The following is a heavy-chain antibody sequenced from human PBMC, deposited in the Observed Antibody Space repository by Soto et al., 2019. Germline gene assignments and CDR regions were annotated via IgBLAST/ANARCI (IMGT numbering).Heavy chain of an antibody. CDR1: GFTFSSYA. CDR2: ISGSGGST. D-gene: IGHD4-17*01. CDR3: AKENIKLATVALFDY. J-gene: IGHJ4*02. Sequence: PGGPLRLSCAASGFTFSSYAMSWVRQGPGKGLEWVSAISGSGGSTYYADSVKGRFTISRDNSKNTLYLQMNSLRAEDTAVYYCAKENIKLATVALFDYWGQGTLVTVSS. V-gene: IGHV3-23*01.